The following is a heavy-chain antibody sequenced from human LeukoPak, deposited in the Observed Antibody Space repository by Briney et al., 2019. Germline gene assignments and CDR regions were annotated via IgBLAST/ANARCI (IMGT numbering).Heavy chain of an antibody. CDR2: ICGSGGCT. Sequence: GGSLRLSCEASGFTFNTYAIYWVRQAPGKGLEWVSGICGSGGCTYYADSVKGRFSISRDNSKNTVYLQMNSLTADDTAVYYCAKTTVGYSSGRYPGWPADCWGQGTLVTVSS. J-gene: IGHJ4*02. CDR3: AKTTVGYSSGRYPGWPADC. D-gene: IGHD6-19*01. V-gene: IGHV3-23*01. CDR1: GFTFNTYA.